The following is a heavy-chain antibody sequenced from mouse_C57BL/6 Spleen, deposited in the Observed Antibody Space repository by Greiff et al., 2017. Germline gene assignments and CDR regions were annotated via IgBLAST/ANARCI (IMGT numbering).Heavy chain of an antibody. V-gene: IGHV1-82*01. CDR1: GYAFSSSW. J-gene: IGHJ2*01. CDR2: IYPGDGDT. CDR3: ARSENYYGDY. Sequence: QVQLQQSGPELVKPGASVKISCKASGYAFSSSWMNWVKQRPGKGLEWIGRIYPGDGDTNYNGKFKGKATLTADKSSSTAYMQLSSLTSEDSAVYFWARSENYYGDYWGQGTTLTVSS.